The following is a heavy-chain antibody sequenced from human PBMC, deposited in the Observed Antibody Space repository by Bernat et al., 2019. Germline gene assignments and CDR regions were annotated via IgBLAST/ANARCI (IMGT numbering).Heavy chain of an antibody. CDR2: INAGNGNT. J-gene: IGHJ3*02. Sequence: GGGGGGAGDSGRGSCAGTGYTCTSYAMHWVRQAPGQRLEWMGWINAGNGNTKYSQKFQGRVTITRDTSASTAYMELSSLRSEDTAVYYCARVHAPYYGDYFPGALDIWGQVLMV. D-gene: IGHD4-17*01. V-gene: IGHV1-3*01. CDR1: GYTCTSYA. CDR3: ARVHAPYYGDYFPGALDI.